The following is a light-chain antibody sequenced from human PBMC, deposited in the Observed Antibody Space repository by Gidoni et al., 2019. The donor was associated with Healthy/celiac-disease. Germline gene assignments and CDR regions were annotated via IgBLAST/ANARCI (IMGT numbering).Light chain of an antibody. V-gene: IGKV1-16*02. Sequence: DIQMTHSPSSLSASVGDIVTITCRASQGISHYLALFQQKPGKAPKSRIYAASSLQSGVPSKFSGNESGTDFTLPISSLQPEDFATYSCQQYNSYPRTFGQGTKVEIK. CDR1: QGISHY. CDR3: QQYNSYPRT. J-gene: IGKJ1*01. CDR2: AAS.